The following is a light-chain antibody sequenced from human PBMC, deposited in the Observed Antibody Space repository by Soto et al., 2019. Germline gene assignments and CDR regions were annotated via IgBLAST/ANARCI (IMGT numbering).Light chain of an antibody. CDR3: QQSYGSPGA. CDR1: QNINKY. V-gene: IGKV1-39*01. Sequence: DIHLTQSPSSLSASVGDSVTITCRSSQNINKYLNWYEHRPGKAPKLLIYAASSLQTGVPTRFSGAGAGTFFNLTISNLQLEDVASYYCQQSYGSPGAFGRGTKVEI. J-gene: IGKJ1*01. CDR2: AAS.